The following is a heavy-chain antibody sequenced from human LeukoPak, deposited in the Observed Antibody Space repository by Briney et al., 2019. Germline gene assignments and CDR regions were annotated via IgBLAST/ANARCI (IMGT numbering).Heavy chain of an antibody. D-gene: IGHD6-13*01. J-gene: IGHJ4*02. V-gene: IGHV1-2*02. CDR2: INPNSGGT. Sequence: ASVKVSCKSSGYTFNSYGITWLRQAPGQGLEWTGWINPNSGGTNYAQKFQGRVTMTRDTSISTAYMELSRLRSDDTAVYYCARGSEAAAGVLDYWGQGTLVTVSS. CDR3: ARGSEAAAGVLDY. CDR1: GYTFNSYG.